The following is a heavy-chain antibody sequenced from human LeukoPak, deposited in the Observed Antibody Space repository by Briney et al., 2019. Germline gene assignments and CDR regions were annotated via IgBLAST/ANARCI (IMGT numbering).Heavy chain of an antibody. D-gene: IGHD2-15*01. J-gene: IGHJ4*02. V-gene: IGHV1-2*02. CDR2: INPNSGGT. Sequence: GASVKVSCKASGYTFTGYYMHWVRQAPGQGLEWMGWINPNSGGTSSAQKFQGRVTMTRDTSVSTAYMELSSLRSDDTALYYCARETGYCSGGRCYFIYWGQGTLVTVSS. CDR3: ARETGYCSGGRCYFIY. CDR1: GYTFTGYY.